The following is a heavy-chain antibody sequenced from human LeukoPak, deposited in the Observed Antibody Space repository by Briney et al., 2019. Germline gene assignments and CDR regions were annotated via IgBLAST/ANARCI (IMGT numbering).Heavy chain of an antibody. V-gene: IGHV3-23*01. CDR3: ASTIGMSSWYPFDY. J-gene: IGHJ4*02. D-gene: IGHD6-13*01. Sequence: GGSLRLSCAASGFTFSSYGMSWVRQAPGKGLEWVSAISGSGGSTYYADSVKGRFTISRDNSKNTLYLQMNSLRAEDTAVYYCASTIGMSSWYPFDYWGQGTLVTVSS. CDR2: ISGSGGST. CDR1: GFTFSSYG.